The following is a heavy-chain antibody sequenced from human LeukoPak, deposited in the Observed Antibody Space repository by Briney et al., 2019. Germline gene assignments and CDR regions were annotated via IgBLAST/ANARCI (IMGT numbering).Heavy chain of an antibody. CDR1: GFPFSNYW. D-gene: IGHD6-19*01. CDR3: ARQKLGSLSVAGWFFQL. CDR2: IYHSGST. J-gene: IGHJ1*01. V-gene: IGHV4-4*02. Sequence: GPLRLSCAASGFPFSNYWMNWVRQAPGKGLEWIGSIYHSGSTFYNPSLESRVTISVDTSKNEFSLNLKSVTAADTAVYYCARQKLGSLSVAGWFFQLWGQGTLVTVSS.